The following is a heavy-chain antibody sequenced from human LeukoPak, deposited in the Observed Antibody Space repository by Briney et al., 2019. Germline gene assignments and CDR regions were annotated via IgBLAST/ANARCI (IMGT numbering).Heavy chain of an antibody. Sequence: SETLSLTCTVSGGSISSSSYYWGWIRQPPGKGLEWIGSMCYSGSTYYNPSLKSRVAISVDTSENQISLKLNSVTAADTAVYYCARHGGQQLVLYAFDIWGQGTRVTVSS. D-gene: IGHD6-13*01. J-gene: IGHJ3*02. CDR1: GGSISSSSYY. V-gene: IGHV4-39*01. CDR3: ARHGGQQLVLYAFDI. CDR2: MCYSGST.